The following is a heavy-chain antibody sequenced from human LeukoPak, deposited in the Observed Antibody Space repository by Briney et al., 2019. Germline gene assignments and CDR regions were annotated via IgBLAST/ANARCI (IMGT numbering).Heavy chain of an antibody. CDR1: VYTFTGYH. Sequence: GASVKVSCKASVYTFTGYHMHWVRQSPGQGLEWMGWINPNSGGTNYAQKCQGRVTMTSDTSISTAYIELSRLRSDDTAAYYCARNSARIAAAGLFASWGQGTLVTVSS. CDR2: INPNSGGT. D-gene: IGHD6-13*01. CDR3: ARNSARIAAAGLFAS. J-gene: IGHJ4*02. V-gene: IGHV1-2*02.